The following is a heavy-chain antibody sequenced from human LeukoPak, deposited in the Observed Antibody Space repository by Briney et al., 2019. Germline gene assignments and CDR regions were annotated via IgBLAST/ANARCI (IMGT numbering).Heavy chain of an antibody. CDR3: ARRAGAYSHPYDY. Sequence: PGGSLRLSCTVSGFTVSSNSMSWVRQAPGKGLEWVSFIYSDNTHYSDSVKGRFTISRHNSKNTLYLQMNSLRAEDTAVYYCARRAGAYSHPYDYWGQGTLVTVSS. CDR2: IYSDNT. V-gene: IGHV3-53*01. D-gene: IGHD4/OR15-4a*01. J-gene: IGHJ4*02. CDR1: GFTVSSNS.